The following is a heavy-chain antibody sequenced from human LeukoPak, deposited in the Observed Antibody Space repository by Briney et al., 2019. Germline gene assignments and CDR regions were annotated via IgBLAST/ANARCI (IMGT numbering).Heavy chain of an antibody. CDR2: ISGSGGST. CDR3: ARDPSGIAVAATSDAFDI. CDR1: GFTFSSYA. V-gene: IGHV3-23*01. D-gene: IGHD6-19*01. J-gene: IGHJ3*02. Sequence: HPGGSLRLSCAASGFTFSSYAMSWVRQAPGKGLEWVSAISGSGGSTYYADSVKGRFTISRDNAKNTLYLQMNSLRAEDTAVYYCARDPSGIAVAATSDAFDIWGQGTMVTVSS.